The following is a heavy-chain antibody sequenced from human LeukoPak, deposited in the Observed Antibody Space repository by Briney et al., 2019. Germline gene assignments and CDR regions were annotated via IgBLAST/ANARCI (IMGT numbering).Heavy chain of an antibody. CDR3: VXXXRXSXXMLDY. CDR2: INPNDGST. V-gene: IGHV1-46*01. CDR1: GYTFTTYW. Sequence: GASVKVSCKASGYTFTTYWIQWVRQAPGQGLEWVALINPNDGSTTYAHKFQGRVTMTRDTSTSTVYMDLSRLTSEDTAVYYCVXXXRXSXXMLDYWGQGTLVTVSS. D-gene: IGHD6-13*01. J-gene: IGHJ4*02.